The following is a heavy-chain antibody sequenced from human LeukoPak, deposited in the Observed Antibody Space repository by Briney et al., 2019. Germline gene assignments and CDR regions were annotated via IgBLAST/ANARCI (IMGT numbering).Heavy chain of an antibody. J-gene: IGHJ6*03. CDR2: IHWNSGST. Sequence: RPGGSLRLSCVASGFTFDDYGISWVRQAPGKGLEWVSRIHWNSGSTRYVDSVKGRFTISRDNAKNSLYLQMNSLRAEDTALYYCAKAVTTFDYYYYMDVWGKGTAVTVSS. V-gene: IGHV3-20*04. CDR1: GFTFDDYG. CDR3: AKAVTTFDYYYYMDV. D-gene: IGHD4-17*01.